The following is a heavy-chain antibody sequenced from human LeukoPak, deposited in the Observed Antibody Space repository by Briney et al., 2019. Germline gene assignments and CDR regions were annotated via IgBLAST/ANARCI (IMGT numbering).Heavy chain of an antibody. D-gene: IGHD2-2*01. Sequence: GGSLRLSCAASGFTFSSYWMSWVRQAPGKGLEWVANIKQDGSEKYYVDSVKGRFTISRDNAKNSLYLQMNSLRAEDTAVYYCARDSIVVVPAATKPGGVDYYYGMDVWGQGTTVTVSS. V-gene: IGHV3-7*01. CDR2: IKQDGSEK. CDR3: ARDSIVVVPAATKPGGVDYYYGMDV. CDR1: GFTFSSYW. J-gene: IGHJ6*02.